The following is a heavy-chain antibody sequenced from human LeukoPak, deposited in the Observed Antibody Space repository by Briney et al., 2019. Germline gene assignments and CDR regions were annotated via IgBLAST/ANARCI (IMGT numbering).Heavy chain of an antibody. CDR1: GYTFNNYA. Sequence: ASVKVSCKASGYTFNNYAMHWVRQAPGQGLEWMGGFVPTFETTNTAQKFQGRVTFTADESTTTAYMELSSLTFEDTALYYCTGGGIMGAYRHWGQGTLVTVSS. D-gene: IGHD1-26*01. CDR2: FVPTFETT. J-gene: IGHJ4*02. CDR3: TGGGIMGAYRH. V-gene: IGHV1-69*13.